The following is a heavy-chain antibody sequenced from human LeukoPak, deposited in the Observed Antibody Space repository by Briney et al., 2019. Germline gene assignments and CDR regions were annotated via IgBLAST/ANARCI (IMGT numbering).Heavy chain of an antibody. CDR1: GFTFSSYW. CDR3: ARAEYCSSTSCSFVGY. D-gene: IGHD2-2*01. V-gene: IGHV3-74*01. J-gene: IGHJ4*02. CDR2: INSDGSST. Sequence: PGGSLRLSCAASGFTFSSYWMHWVRQAPGKGLVWVSRINSDGSSTSYADSVKGRFTISRDNAKNTLYLQMNSLRAEDTAVYYCARAEYCSSTSCSFVGYWGQGTLVTVSS.